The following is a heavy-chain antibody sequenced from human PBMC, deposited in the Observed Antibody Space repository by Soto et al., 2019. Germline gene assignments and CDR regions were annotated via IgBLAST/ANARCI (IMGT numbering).Heavy chain of an antibody. CDR2: INHSGST. CDR3: ARDKNTGLYDY. CDR1: GGSFGGYY. J-gene: IGHJ4*02. Sequence: SETLSLTCAVYGGSFGGYYWTWIRQPPGTGLEWIGEINHSGSTNYNPSLKSRVTISVDTSKNQFSLKLTSVTAADTAVYYCARDKNTGLYDYWGQGTLVTVSS. V-gene: IGHV4-34*01. D-gene: IGHD2-8*02.